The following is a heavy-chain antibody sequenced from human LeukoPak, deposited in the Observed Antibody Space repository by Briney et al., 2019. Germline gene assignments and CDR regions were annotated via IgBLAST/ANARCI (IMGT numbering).Heavy chain of an antibody. V-gene: IGHV3-21*01. CDR1: GFSFSTYA. CDR3: AREKLYSSSSDY. CDR2: ISSSGSYI. D-gene: IGHD6-6*01. J-gene: IGHJ4*02. Sequence: GGSLRLSCSASGFSFSTYAMNWVRQAPGKGLEWVSSISSSGSYIYNADSVKGRFTISRDNAKNSLYLQMNSLRAEDTAVYYCAREKLYSSSSDYWGQGTLVTVTS.